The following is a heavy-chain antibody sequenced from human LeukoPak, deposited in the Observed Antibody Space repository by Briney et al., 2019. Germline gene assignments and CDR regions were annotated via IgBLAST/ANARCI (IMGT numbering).Heavy chain of an antibody. CDR2: IYYSGST. CDR3: ARGRYNWNQKPPTYDY. J-gene: IGHJ4*02. D-gene: IGHD1-20*01. CDR1: GASMSNYY. Sequence: SETLSLTCNVSGASMSNYYWVWIRQPPGKGLEWIGYIYYSGSTNYNPSLKSRVTISVDTSKNQFSLKLSSVTAADTAVYYCARGRYNWNQKPPTYDYWGQGTLVTVSS. V-gene: IGHV4-59*01.